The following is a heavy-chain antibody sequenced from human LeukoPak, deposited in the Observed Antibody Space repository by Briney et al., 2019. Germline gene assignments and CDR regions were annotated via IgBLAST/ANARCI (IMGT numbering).Heavy chain of an antibody. V-gene: IGHV4-38-2*02. CDR3: AKEGSTGQRPNWFDP. CDR1: GYSISSGYY. Sequence: SETLSLTCTVSGYSISSGYYWGWIRQPPGKGLEWIGSIYHSGSTYYNPSLKRRVTISVDTSKNQFSLKLSSVTAADTAIYYCAKEGSTGQRPNWFDPWGQGTLVTVSS. J-gene: IGHJ5*02. CDR2: IYHSGST. D-gene: IGHD4-11*01.